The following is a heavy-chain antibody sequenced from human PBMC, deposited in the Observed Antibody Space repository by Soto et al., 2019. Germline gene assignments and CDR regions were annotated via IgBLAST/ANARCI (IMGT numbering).Heavy chain of an antibody. CDR3: ARLSGWYND. CDR2: INHSGST. J-gene: IGHJ4*02. V-gene: IGHV4-34*01. D-gene: IGHD6-19*01. CDR1: GGSFSGYY. Sequence: SETLSLTCAVYGGSFSGYYWSWIRQPPGKGLEWIGEINHSGSTNYNPSLKSRVTISVDTSKNQFSLKLSSVTAADTAVYYCARLSGWYNDWGQGTLVTVSS.